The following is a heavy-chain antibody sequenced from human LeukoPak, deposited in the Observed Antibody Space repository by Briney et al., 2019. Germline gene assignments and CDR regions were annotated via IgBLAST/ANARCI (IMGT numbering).Heavy chain of an antibody. CDR3: ARISGSYYDFSFDY. CDR1: GYSISSGYY. V-gene: IGHV4-38-2*02. D-gene: IGHD1-26*01. CDR2: IYHSGST. J-gene: IGHJ4*02. Sequence: SETLSLTCTVSGYSISSGYYWGWIRQPPGKGLAWIGSIYHSGSTYYNPSLKSRVTISVDTSKNQFSLKLSSVTAADTAVYYCARISGSYYDFSFDYWGQGTLVTVSS.